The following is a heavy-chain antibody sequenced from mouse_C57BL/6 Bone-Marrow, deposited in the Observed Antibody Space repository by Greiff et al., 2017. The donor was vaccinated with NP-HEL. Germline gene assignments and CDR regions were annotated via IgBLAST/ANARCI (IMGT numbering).Heavy chain of an antibody. CDR2: IWSGGST. V-gene: IGHV2-2*01. CDR3: ARDYYGSTWVAY. J-gene: IGHJ3*01. Sequence: VQLQESGPGLVQPSQSLSITCTVSGFSLTSYGVHWVRQSPGKGLEWLGVIWSGGSTDYNAAFISRLSISKDNSKSQVFFKMNSLQADDTAIYYCARDYYGSTWVAYWGQGTLVTVSA. D-gene: IGHD1-1*01. CDR1: GFSLTSYG.